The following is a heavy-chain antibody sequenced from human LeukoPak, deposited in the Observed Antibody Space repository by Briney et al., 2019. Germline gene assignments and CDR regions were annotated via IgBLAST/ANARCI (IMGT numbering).Heavy chain of an antibody. D-gene: IGHD3-22*01. CDR3: ARGRKGDTYYYDSSGYYYLDY. CDR2: IIPIFGTA. CDR1: GGTFSSYA. Sequence: SVKVSCKASGGTFSSYAISWARQAPGQGLEWMGGIIPIFGTANYAQKFQGRVTITADESTSTAYMELSSLRSENTAVYYCARGRKGDTYYYDSSGYYYLDYWGQGTLVTVSS. V-gene: IGHV1-69*13. J-gene: IGHJ4*02.